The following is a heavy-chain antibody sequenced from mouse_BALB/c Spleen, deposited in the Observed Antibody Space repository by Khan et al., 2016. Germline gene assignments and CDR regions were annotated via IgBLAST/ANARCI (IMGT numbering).Heavy chain of an antibody. CDR2: ISSGSSTI. V-gene: IGHV5-17*02. CDR3: ARGDY. J-gene: IGHJ2*01. Sequence: EVELVESGGGLVQPGGSRKLSCAASAFTFSRFGMHWVRQTPEKGLEWVAYISSGSSTIYYVDTLKGRFTISRDNPKNALFLQMTSLRSEDTAMYYCARGDYWGQGTTLTVSS. CDR1: AFTFSRFG.